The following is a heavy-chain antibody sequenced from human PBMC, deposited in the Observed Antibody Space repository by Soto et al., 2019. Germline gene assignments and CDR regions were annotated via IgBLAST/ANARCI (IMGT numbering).Heavy chain of an antibody. CDR1: GFTFSSYA. J-gene: IGHJ4*02. Sequence: EVQLLESGGGLVQPGGSLRLSCAASGFTFSSYAMSWVRQAPGKGLEWVSAISGSGGSTYYADSVKGRFTISRDNSKDTLYLQMNSLRAEDTAVYYCAKGGGSSWYLLDYWGQGTLVTVSS. CDR3: AKGGGSSWYLLDY. D-gene: IGHD6-13*01. V-gene: IGHV3-23*01. CDR2: ISGSGGST.